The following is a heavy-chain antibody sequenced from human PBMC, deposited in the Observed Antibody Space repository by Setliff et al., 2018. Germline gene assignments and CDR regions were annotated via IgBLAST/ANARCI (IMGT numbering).Heavy chain of an antibody. J-gene: IGHJ6*03. V-gene: IGHV4-39*01. CDR3: ARHVGARSRGYNYYYYFMDV. Sequence: KPSETLSLTCTVSGGSLSGSLRGYAVFWGWIRQSPGKELEWIGSAYYNGDSYYNPSLKSRVTMSVDTSRNQFSPHLISVTAADTAVYYCARHVGARSRGYNYYYYFMDVWGKGTTVTVSS. D-gene: IGHD3-10*01. CDR2: AYYNGDS. CDR1: GGSLSGSLRGYAVF.